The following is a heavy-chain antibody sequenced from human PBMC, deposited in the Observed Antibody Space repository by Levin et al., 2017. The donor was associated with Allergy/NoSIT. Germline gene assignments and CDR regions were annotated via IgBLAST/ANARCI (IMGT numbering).Heavy chain of an antibody. V-gene: IGHV3-21*01. CDR3: ARVGWIFGVKEDFDY. J-gene: IGHJ4*02. CDR2: ISSSSSYI. Sequence: LSLTCAASGFTFSSYSMNWVRQAPGKGLEWVSSISSSSSYIYYADSVKGRFTISRDNAKNSLYLQMNSLRAEDTAVYYCARVGWIFGVKEDFDYWGQGTLVTVSS. CDR1: GFTFSSYS. D-gene: IGHD3-3*01.